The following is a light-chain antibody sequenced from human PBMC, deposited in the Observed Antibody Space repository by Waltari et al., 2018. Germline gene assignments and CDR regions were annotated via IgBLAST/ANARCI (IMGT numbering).Light chain of an antibody. CDR2: AAS. Sequence: DIQMTQSPSSLSASVGDRVTITVRASQSISSYLNGYQQKPGKAPKLLIYAASSLQGGVPARFSGSGSGTDFTLTISSLQPEEFATYYCQQSYSTPLTFGPGTKVEIK. V-gene: IGKV1-39*01. CDR3: QQSYSTPLT. J-gene: IGKJ3*01. CDR1: QSISSY.